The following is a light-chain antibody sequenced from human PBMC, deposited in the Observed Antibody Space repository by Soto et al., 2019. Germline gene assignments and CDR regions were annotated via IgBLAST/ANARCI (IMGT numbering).Light chain of an antibody. CDR2: GAS. Sequence: EIVLTQSPGTLSLSPGERATLSCRASQSGSSNYLAWYQQKPGQAPRLLIYGASSRATGIPDRFSGSGSGTDFTLTISRLEPEDFAVYYCPQYGSSPRTFGQGTKVELK. V-gene: IGKV3-20*01. CDR3: PQYGSSPRT. CDR1: QSGSSNY. J-gene: IGKJ1*01.